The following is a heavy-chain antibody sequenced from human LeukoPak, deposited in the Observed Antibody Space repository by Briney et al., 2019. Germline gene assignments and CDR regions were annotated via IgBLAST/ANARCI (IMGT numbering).Heavy chain of an antibody. V-gene: IGHV3-23*01. Sequence: QSGGSLRLSCAASGFTFSSHALSWVRQAPGKGLEWVSSLSGSGYNTYYADSVKGRFTISRDNSKNTVYLQMNSLRAEDTAVYYCAKDPYGTRYFDYWGQGTLVTVSS. CDR2: LSGSGYNT. CDR1: GFTFSSHA. J-gene: IGHJ4*02. D-gene: IGHD2-2*01. CDR3: AKDPYGTRYFDY.